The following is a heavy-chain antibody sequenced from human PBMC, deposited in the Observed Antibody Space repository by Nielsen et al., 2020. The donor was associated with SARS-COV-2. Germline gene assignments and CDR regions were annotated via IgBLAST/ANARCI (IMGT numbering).Heavy chain of an antibody. CDR1: GLIFSSTW. CDR2: IKTDGSEK. J-gene: IGHJ6*01. Sequence: GESLKISCAASGLIFSSTWMTWVRQAPGKGLEWVASIKTDGSEKTYADSVKGRFIISRDNTKNSLNLQMNGLHQGPIGLPPGTLLQEHLWG. CDR3: TLLQEHL. V-gene: IGHV3-7*02.